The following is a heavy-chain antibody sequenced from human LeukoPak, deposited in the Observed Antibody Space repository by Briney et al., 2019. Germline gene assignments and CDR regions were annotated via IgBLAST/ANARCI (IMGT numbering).Heavy chain of an antibody. CDR3: TTDYYDSSGYAIDY. CDR1: GFTFSNAW. J-gene: IGHJ4*02. V-gene: IGHV3-15*01. Sequence: GGSLRLSCAASGFTFSNAWMSWVRQAPGKGLEWVGRLKSKTDGGTTDYAAPVKGRFTISRDDSKNTLYLQMNSLKTEDTAVYYCTTDYYDSSGYAIDYWGQGTLVTVSS. D-gene: IGHD3-22*01. CDR2: LKSKTDGGTT.